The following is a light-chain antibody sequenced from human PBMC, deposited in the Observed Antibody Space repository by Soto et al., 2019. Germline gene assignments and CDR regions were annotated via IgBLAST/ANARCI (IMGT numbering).Light chain of an antibody. V-gene: IGKV3-15*01. Sequence: EIVMTQSPATLSVSPGERSTLSCRASQSVSSNLAWYQQKPGQAPRXXIYGASTRATGIPARFSRSGSGTEFTLTISSLQSEDFAVYYCQQYNNWPRTFGQGTKV. J-gene: IGKJ1*01. CDR3: QQYNNWPRT. CDR1: QSVSSN. CDR2: GAS.